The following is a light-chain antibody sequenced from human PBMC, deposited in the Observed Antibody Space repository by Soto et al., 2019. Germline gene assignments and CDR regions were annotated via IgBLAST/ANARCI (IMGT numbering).Light chain of an antibody. CDR3: QQYGSSGT. Sequence: IVFTQSPGTLSLSPGERATLSCRASQSVDSSYLAWYQQKPGQAPRLLIYGASSRATGIPDRFSGSGSGADFTLTISRLEPEDFAVYYCQQYGSSGTFGQGTKVDIK. J-gene: IGKJ1*01. V-gene: IGKV3-20*01. CDR1: QSVDSSY. CDR2: GAS.